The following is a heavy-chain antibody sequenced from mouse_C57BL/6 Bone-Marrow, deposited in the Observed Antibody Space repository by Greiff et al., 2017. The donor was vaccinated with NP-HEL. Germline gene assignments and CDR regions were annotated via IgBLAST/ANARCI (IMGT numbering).Heavy chain of an antibody. Sequence: VQLQQSGPGLVKPSQSLFLTCSITGFPITSGYYWIWIRQSPGKPLEWMGYITHSGETFYNPSLQSPISITRETSKNQFFLQLNSMTTEDASMYYCAGDYDGYWYFDVWGTGTTVTVTS. CDR1: GFPITSGYY. D-gene: IGHD2-3*01. J-gene: IGHJ1*03. CDR3: AGDYDGYWYFDV. CDR2: ITHSGET. V-gene: IGHV12-3*01.